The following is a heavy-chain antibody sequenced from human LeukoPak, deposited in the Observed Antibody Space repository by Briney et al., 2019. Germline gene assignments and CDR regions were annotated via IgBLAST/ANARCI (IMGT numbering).Heavy chain of an antibody. CDR1: GGSISSGGYY. V-gene: IGHV4-31*03. CDR3: ARHSAPGVAGTWFDP. J-gene: IGHJ5*02. CDR2: IYYSGST. D-gene: IGHD6-19*01. Sequence: YPSETLSFTCTVSGGSISSGGYYWSWIRQHPGKGLEWIGYIYYSGSTYYNPSLKSRVTISVDTSKNQFSLKLSSVTAADTAVYYCARHSAPGVAGTWFDPWGQGTLVTVSS.